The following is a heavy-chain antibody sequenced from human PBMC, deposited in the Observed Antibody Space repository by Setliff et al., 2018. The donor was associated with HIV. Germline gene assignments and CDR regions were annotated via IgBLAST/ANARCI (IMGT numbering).Heavy chain of an antibody. J-gene: IGHJ4*02. CDR2: VSYGGSNT. CDR3: ARRYCSGGSCYSGLDY. CDR1: GFTFSSYA. D-gene: IGHD2-15*01. Sequence: GESLKISCAASGFTFSSYAMHWVRQAPGKGLEWVAVVSYGGSNTYYADSVKGRFIISRDDSENTLFLQMNSLRAEDTAVYFCARRYCSGGSCYSGLDYWGQGTLVTVSS. V-gene: IGHV3-30*04.